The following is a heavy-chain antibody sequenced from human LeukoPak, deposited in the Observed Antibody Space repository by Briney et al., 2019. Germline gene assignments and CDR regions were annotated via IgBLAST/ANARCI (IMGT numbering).Heavy chain of an antibody. D-gene: IGHD2/OR15-2a*01. J-gene: IGHJ4*01. V-gene: IGHV1-2*02. CDR1: GYTFTGYF. Sequence: ASVKVSCKASGYTFTGYFMHWVRQAPGQGLEWMGWINPNSGDTNYAQKFQGRVTMTRDTSISTAYMELNRLRSDDTAVYYCAITYLAYFFDLWGQGTLVTVSS. CDR3: AITYLAYFFDL. CDR2: INPNSGDT.